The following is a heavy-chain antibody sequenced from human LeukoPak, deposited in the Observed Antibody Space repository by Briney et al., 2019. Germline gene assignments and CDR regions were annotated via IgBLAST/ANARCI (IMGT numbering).Heavy chain of an antibody. CDR1: GFSFSNSW. D-gene: IGHD2-2*01. CDR2: ISGSGGST. CDR3: ARERIVVVPAALDY. V-gene: IGHV3-23*01. J-gene: IGHJ4*02. Sequence: GGSLRLSCAAPGFSFSNSWMSWVRQTPGKGLEWVSAISGSGGSTYYADSVKGRFTISRDNSKNTLYLQMNSLRAEDTAVYYCARERIVVVPAALDYWGQGTLVTVSS.